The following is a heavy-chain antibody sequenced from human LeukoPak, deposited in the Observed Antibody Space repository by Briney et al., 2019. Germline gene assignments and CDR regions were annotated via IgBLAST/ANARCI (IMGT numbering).Heavy chain of an antibody. CDR1: GFTFSSYW. CDR2: IKKDGSEK. Sequence: PGGSLRLSCAASGFTFSSYWMSWVRQAPGKGLEWVANIKKDGSEKYYVDSVKGRFTISRDNAKTSLYLQMNSLRAEDTAVYYCARHNYHERGSTDYWGQGTLVTVSS. J-gene: IGHJ4*02. D-gene: IGHD5-24*01. CDR3: ARHNYHERGSTDY. V-gene: IGHV3-7*01.